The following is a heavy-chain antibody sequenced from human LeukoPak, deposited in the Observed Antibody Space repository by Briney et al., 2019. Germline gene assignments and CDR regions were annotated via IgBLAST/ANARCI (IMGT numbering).Heavy chain of an antibody. Sequence: PGGSLTLSCAASGFTFSRYWMTWVRQAPGKALEWVANINQGGSEKYYVDSVKGRITISRDNAKNSLYMQMNSLRAEDTAVYYCASASNKRDTDAFDIWGQGTMVTVSS. CDR3: ASASNKRDTDAFDI. CDR2: INQGGSEK. D-gene: IGHD5-18*01. V-gene: IGHV3-7*02. CDR1: GFTFSRYW. J-gene: IGHJ3*02.